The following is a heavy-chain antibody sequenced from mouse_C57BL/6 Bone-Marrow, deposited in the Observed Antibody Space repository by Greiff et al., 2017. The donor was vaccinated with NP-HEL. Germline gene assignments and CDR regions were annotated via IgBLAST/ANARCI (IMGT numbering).Heavy chain of an antibody. CDR1: GFTFTDYY. J-gene: IGHJ1*03. CDR2: IRNKANGYTT. Sequence: EVQRVESGGGLVQPGGSLSLSCAASGFTFTDYYMSWVRQPPGKALEWLGFIRNKANGYTTEYSASVKGRFTISRDNSQSILYLQMNALRAEDSATYYCARYTTVVPLYFDVWGTGTTVTVSS. V-gene: IGHV7-3*01. D-gene: IGHD1-1*01. CDR3: ARYTTVVPLYFDV.